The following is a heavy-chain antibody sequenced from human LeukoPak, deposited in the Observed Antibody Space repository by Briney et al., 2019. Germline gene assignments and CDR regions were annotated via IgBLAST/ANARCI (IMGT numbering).Heavy chain of an antibody. J-gene: IGHJ4*02. CDR3: ARGGNFQTKPFDY. CDR2: IYPGDSDT. Sequence: GESLKISCKGSGYTFTNYWLGWVRQMPGKGLEWMGIIYPGDSDTRYSPSFQGQVTISADKSISTAYLRWSSLKASDTAMYYCARGGNFQTKPFDYWGQGTLVTVSS. V-gene: IGHV5-51*01. CDR1: GYTFTNYW. D-gene: IGHD4-23*01.